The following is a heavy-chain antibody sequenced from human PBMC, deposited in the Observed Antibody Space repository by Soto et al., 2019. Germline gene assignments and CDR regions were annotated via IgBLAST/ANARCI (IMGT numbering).Heavy chain of an antibody. J-gene: IGHJ5*02. D-gene: IGHD3-22*01. CDR2: IIPIFGTA. V-gene: IGHV1-69*12. Sequence: QVQLVQSGAEVKKPGSSVKVSCKASGGTFSSYAISWVRQAPGQGLEWMGGIIPIFGTANYAQKFQGRVTITADESTSTAYMELSSLRSEDTAVYYCARSGYYDSSGYPNWFDPWGQGTLVTVSS. CDR3: ARSGYYDSSGYPNWFDP. CDR1: GGTFSSYA.